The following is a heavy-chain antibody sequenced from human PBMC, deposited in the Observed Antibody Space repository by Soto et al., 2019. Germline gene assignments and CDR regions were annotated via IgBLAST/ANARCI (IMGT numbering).Heavy chain of an antibody. V-gene: IGHV3-23*01. Sequence: GGSLRLSCAASGFTFSSYAMSWVRQAPGKGLEWVTAISGSGGSTYYADSVKGRFTISRDNSKNTLYLKMNSLRAEDTAVYYCAKELRMLVDPGRLGMDVWGQGTTVTVSS. CDR2: ISGSGGST. CDR3: AKELRMLVDPGRLGMDV. J-gene: IGHJ6*02. D-gene: IGHD3-22*01. CDR1: GFTFSSYA.